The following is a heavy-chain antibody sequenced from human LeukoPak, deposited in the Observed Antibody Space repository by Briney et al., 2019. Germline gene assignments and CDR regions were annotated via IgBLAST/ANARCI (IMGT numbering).Heavy chain of an antibody. CDR1: GYRFTSFW. D-gene: IGHD1-26*01. Sequence: GESLKISCKASGYRFTSFWIGWVRQMPGKGLEWMGIIYPADSDTRYSPSFQGQVTISADKSIGTTYLQWSSLKASDTAVYYCARPPGPWPSARWEYWGQGTLVTVSS. V-gene: IGHV5-51*01. J-gene: IGHJ4*02. CDR2: IYPADSDT. CDR3: ARPPGPWPSARWEY.